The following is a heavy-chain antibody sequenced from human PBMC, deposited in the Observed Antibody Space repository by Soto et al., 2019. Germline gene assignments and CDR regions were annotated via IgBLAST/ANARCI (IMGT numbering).Heavy chain of an antibody. D-gene: IGHD6-13*01. CDR3: ARDRKVGYSSSWYSHYYGMDV. CDR1: GYTFTSYG. J-gene: IGHJ6*02. V-gene: IGHV1-18*01. Sequence: ASVKVSCKASGYTFTSYGISWVRQAPGQGLEWMGWISAFIGKANYAQKFQGRVTITADKSTSTAYMELSSLRSEDTAVYYCARDRKVGYSSSWYSHYYGMDVWGQGTTFTVSS. CDR2: ISAFIGKA.